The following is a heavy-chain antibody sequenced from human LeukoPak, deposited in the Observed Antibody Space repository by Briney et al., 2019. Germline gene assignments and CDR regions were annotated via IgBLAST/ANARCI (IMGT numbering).Heavy chain of an antibody. V-gene: IGHV4-59*01. J-gene: IGHJ4*02. D-gene: IGHD2-15*01. CDR2: VYYSGTT. Sequence: SETLSLTCTVSGGSISSYYWSWIRQPPGKGLEWIGYVYYSGTTDYNPSLKSRLTISVDSSKNQFSLKLSSVTTADTAVYYCARGSPRADKWGQGTLVTVSS. CDR1: GGSISSYY. CDR3: ARGSPRADK.